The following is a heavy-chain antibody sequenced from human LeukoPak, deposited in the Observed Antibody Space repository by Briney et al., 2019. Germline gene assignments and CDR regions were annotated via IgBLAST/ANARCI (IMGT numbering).Heavy chain of an antibody. V-gene: IGHV1-46*01. J-gene: IGHJ6*02. D-gene: IGHD3-3*01. CDR1: GYTFTSYY. Sequence: ASVTVSCTASGYTFTSYYMHWVRQAPGQGFEWMGIINPSGGSTSYAQKFQGRVTMTRDTSTSTVYMELSSLRSEDTAVYYCAREDPGTTIFGVVIGSLGMDVWGQGTTVTVSS. CDR3: AREDPGTTIFGVVIGSLGMDV. CDR2: INPSGGST.